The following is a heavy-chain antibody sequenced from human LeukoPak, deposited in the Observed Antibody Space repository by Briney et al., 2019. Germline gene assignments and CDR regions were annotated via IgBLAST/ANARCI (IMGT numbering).Heavy chain of an antibody. D-gene: IGHD3-9*01. J-gene: IGHJ4*02. CDR1: VYTFSRYY. CDR3: ARVAHNYDLLTRYYPYLDYFDF. CDR2: INPNSGGT. V-gene: IGHV1-2*02. Sequence: AAVTVSRKASVYTFSRYYMQLVRLAPGQGLEWVGWINPNSGGTYYAQKFQGRVTMTRDTSISTAYMELSRLRSDDTAVFYCARVAHNYDLLTRYYPYLDYFDFWGQGTLVTVSS.